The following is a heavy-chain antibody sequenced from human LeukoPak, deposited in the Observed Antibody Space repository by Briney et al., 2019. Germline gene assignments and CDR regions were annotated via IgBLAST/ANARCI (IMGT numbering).Heavy chain of an antibody. Sequence: GGSLRLSCAASGFTFNNYAMNWVRQAPGKGLEWVSAISGSGGSTYYADSVKGRFTISRDNSKNTLYLQMNSLRAEDTAVYYCAAYPQYYFDYWGQGTLVTVSS. CDR1: GFTFNNYA. V-gene: IGHV3-23*01. CDR3: AAYPQYYFDY. J-gene: IGHJ4*02. CDR2: ISGSGGST. D-gene: IGHD3-16*01.